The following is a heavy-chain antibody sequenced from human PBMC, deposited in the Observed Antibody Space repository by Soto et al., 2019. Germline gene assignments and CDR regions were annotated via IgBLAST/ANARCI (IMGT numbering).Heavy chain of an antibody. CDR2: IIPIFGTA. V-gene: IGHV1-69*01. J-gene: IGHJ6*02. CDR3: ARNYYDSSGYFFSYYYGMDV. Sequence: QVQLVQSGAEVKKPGSSVKVSCKASGGTFSSYAISWVRQAPGQGLECMGGIIPIFGTANYAQKFQGRVTITADESTSTAYMELSSLRSEDTAVYYCARNYYDSSGYFFSYYYGMDVWGQGTTVTVSS. D-gene: IGHD3-22*01. CDR1: GGTFSSYA.